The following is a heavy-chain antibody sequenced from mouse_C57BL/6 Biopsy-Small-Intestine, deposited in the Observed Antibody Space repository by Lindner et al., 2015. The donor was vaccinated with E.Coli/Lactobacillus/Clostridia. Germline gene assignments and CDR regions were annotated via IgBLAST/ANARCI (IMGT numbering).Heavy chain of an antibody. CDR1: GYTFTSYN. D-gene: IGHD2-14*01. Sequence: SVKVSCKAFGYTFTSYNIHWVRQAAGQRLEWLGWINPANGNTLYSQRFQDRVTVTRDTSANSAYMELSSLRSEDTAVYYCASSIGSLIYWGQGTLVAVSS. V-gene: IGHV1S29*02. CDR3: ASSIGSLIY. CDR2: INPANGNT. J-gene: IGHJ4*01.